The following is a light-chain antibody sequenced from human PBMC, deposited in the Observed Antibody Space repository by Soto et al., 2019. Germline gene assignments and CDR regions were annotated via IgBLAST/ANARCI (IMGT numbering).Light chain of an antibody. CDR1: SSDVGEENY. CDR3: FAYAGDSTWL. Sequence: QSVLTQPPSASGSPGQSVTITCSGTSSDVGEENYVSWYQQHPGKVPRVMIFEVTQRPSGISNRFSGSKSGYTASLTISGLQAEDEADYFCFAYAGDSTWLFGGGTKLTVL. V-gene: IGLV2-8*01. J-gene: IGLJ3*02. CDR2: EVT.